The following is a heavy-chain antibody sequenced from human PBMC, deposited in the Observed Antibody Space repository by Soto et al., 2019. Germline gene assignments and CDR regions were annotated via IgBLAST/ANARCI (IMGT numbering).Heavy chain of an antibody. CDR2: IYPGNSDT. V-gene: IGHV5-51*01. D-gene: IGHD2-15*01. CDR3: ARDSHCGGGNRPMGGFDR. Sequence: PGESLKISCKDSGDGFSIHLVSWLRQMPVKGLEWVGIIYPGNSDTMYSPSFQGKVTISADTALSTTYLQWDTLKPSDTAMYFCARDSHCGGGNRPMGGFDRFGQGIMV. J-gene: IGHJ3*02. CDR1: GDGFSIHL.